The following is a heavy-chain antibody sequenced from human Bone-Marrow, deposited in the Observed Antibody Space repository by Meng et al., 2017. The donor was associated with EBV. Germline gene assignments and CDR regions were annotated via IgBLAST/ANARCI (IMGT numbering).Heavy chain of an antibody. J-gene: IGHJ4*02. V-gene: IGHV4-39*07. CDR1: RPSTTTPHYS. CDR2: FYSVPPT. D-gene: IGHD4-17*01. CDR3: VRGYDYGDYVDY. Sequence: QLLLQCVAPRLASPSAPLTLIPSVSRPSTTTPHYSWSWLRQPPGNALAWIGIFYSVPPTFYHPSLRSRLAISVDTSKNQFSLRLTSLPAADTAVYYCVRGYDYGDYVDYWGQGTLVTVSS.